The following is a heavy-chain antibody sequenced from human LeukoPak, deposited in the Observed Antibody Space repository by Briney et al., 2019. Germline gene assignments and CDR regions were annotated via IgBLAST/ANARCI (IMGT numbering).Heavy chain of an antibody. CDR1: GFTFSSYS. CDR2: ISSGSSYI. Sequence: GSLRLSCAASGFTFSSYSMNWVRQAPGKGLEWVSSISSGSSYIYYADSVKGRFTISRDNAKNSLYLQMNSLRAEDTAVYYCARDPIYCSSTSCSLGAFDIWGQGTMVTVSS. V-gene: IGHV3-21*01. CDR3: ARDPIYCSSTSCSLGAFDI. D-gene: IGHD2-2*01. J-gene: IGHJ3*02.